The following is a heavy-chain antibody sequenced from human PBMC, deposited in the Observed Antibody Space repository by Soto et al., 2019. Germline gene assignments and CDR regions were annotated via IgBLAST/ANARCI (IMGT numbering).Heavy chain of an antibody. CDR3: ARDPGSSGYGRWFDP. D-gene: IGHD3-22*01. Sequence: GGSLRLSCAASGFPFSIYAMHLVRQSPGKGLEWVAVISYDGSNKYYADSVKGRFTISRDNSKNTLYLQMNSLRAEDTAVYYCARDPGSSGYGRWFDPWGQGTLVTVSS. CDR2: ISYDGSNK. J-gene: IGHJ5*02. V-gene: IGHV3-30-3*01. CDR1: GFPFSIYA.